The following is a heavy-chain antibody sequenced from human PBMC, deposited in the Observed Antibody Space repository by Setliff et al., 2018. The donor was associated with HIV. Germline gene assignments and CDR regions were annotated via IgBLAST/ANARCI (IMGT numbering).Heavy chain of an antibody. V-gene: IGHV1-69*02. J-gene: IGHJ4*02. D-gene: IGHD3-22*01. Sequence: SVKVSCKASGGTFSSYTISWVRQAPGQGLEWMGRIIPILGIANYAQKFQGRVTITADKSTSTAYMELSSLRSEDTAVYYYARSIKYYYDSSGYYNLDYWGQGTLVTVSS. CDR1: GGTFSSYT. CDR2: IIPILGIA. CDR3: ARSIKYYYDSSGYYNLDY.